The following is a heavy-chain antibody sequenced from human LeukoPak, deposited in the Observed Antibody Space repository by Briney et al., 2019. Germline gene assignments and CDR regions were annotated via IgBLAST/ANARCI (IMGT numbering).Heavy chain of an antibody. V-gene: IGHV4-38-2*02. CDR1: GYFISSGYY. Sequence: SETLSLTCTVSGYFISSGYYWGWIRQPPGKGLEWIGSIYHSGSTNYNPSLKSRVTISVDTSKNQFSLKLSSVTAADTAVYYCARGGRYYDYVWGSYRYPFDYWGQGTLVTVSS. D-gene: IGHD3-16*02. J-gene: IGHJ4*02. CDR3: ARGGRYYDYVWGSYRYPFDY. CDR2: IYHSGST.